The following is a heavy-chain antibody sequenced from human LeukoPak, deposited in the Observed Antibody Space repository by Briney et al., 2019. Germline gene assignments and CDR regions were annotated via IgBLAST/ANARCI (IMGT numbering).Heavy chain of an antibody. Sequence: GGSLRLSCAASGFTFNNAWMNWVRQAPGQGLEWVGGIKSKTDGGTTDYAAPVKGRFTISRDDSKNTLYLQMNSLKTDDTAVYYCTRYSSSGWVWGQGTLVTVSS. D-gene: IGHD6-19*01. J-gene: IGHJ4*02. CDR3: TRYSSSGWV. CDR2: IKSKTDGGTT. V-gene: IGHV3-15*01. CDR1: GFTFNNAW.